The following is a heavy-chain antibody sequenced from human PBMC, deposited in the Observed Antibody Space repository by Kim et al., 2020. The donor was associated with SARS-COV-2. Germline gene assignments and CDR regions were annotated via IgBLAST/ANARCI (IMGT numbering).Heavy chain of an antibody. CDR1: GGSINNYY. CDR2: IYYSGST. CDR3: ARNNAFDI. V-gene: IGHV4-59*01. Sequence: SETLSLTCTVSGGSINNYYWNWIRQPPGKGLEWIGYIYYSGSTNYNPSLKSQVTISVDTSKNQFSLKLSSVTAADTAVYYCARNNAFDIWGQGTMVTVSS. J-gene: IGHJ3*02.